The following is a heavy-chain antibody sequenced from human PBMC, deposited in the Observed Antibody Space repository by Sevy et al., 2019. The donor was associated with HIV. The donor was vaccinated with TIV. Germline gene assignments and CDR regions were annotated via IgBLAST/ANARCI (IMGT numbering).Heavy chain of an antibody. CDR2: ISYDGRTK. D-gene: IGHD2-15*01. Sequence: GGSLRLSCAASGFTFSDYGMHWVRRVPGKGLDWVAFISYDGRTKDYLDSVQDRFTISRDNSKNTLYLQMNSLRPEDTAVYYCATGYYCSGGTCYPDYWGQGTLVTVSS. V-gene: IGHV3-30*03. J-gene: IGHJ4*02. CDR3: ATGYYCSGGTCYPDY. CDR1: GFTFSDYG.